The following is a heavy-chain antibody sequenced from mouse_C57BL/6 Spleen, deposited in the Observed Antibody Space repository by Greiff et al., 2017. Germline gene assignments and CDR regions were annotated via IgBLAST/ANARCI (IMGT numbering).Heavy chain of an antibody. D-gene: IGHD2-4*01. CDR3: ARSHYDRFGWFAY. V-gene: IGHV5-17*01. J-gene: IGHJ3*01. CDR1: GFTFSDYG. Sequence: EVKLMESGGGLVKPGGSLKLSCAASGFTFSDYGMHWVRQAPEKGLEWVAYISSGSSTIYYADTVKGRFTISRDNAKNTLFLQMTSLRSEDTAMYYCARSHYDRFGWFAYWGQGTLVTVSA. CDR2: ISSGSSTI.